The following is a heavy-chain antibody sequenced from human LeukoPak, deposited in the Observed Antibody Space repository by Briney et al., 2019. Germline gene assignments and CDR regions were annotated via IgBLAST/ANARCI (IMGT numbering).Heavy chain of an antibody. CDR3: ARGLSSHYYYYGMDV. D-gene: IGHD6-6*01. CDR2: IYYSGST. J-gene: IGHJ6*02. Sequence: KASETLSLTCTVSGGSISSYYWSWIRQPPGKGLEWIGYIYYSGSTNYNPSLKSRVTISVDTSKNQFSLKLSSVTAADTAVYYCARGLSSHYYYYGMDVWGQGTTVTVSS. CDR1: GGSISSYY. V-gene: IGHV4-59*01.